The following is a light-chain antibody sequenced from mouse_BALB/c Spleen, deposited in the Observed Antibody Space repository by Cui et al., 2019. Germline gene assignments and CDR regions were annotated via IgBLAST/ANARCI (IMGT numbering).Light chain of an antibody. J-gene: IGKJ4*01. Sequence: DTVMTQSPSSLTVTAGEKVTMSCKSSQSLLNSGNQKNYLTWYQQKPGQPPKLLIYWASTRESGVPDRFTGSGSGTDFTLTISSVQAEDLAVYYCQNDYSYPFTFGSGTKLEIK. V-gene: IGKV8-19*01. CDR2: WAS. CDR3: QNDYSYPFT. CDR1: QSLLNSGNQKNY.